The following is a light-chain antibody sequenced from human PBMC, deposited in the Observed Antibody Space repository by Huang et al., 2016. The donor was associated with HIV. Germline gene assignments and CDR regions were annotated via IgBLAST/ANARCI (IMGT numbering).Light chain of an antibody. Sequence: IVLTQSPATLSWYPGERVTLSCRASQRVGNYIAWSHQHPGQSPRLLIYDTSNRATGTPVRFSGSGSGTDFLLTISNLESEDFALYYCQQRSSGVTFGGGTKVQVK. CDR2: DTS. CDR3: QQRSSGVT. J-gene: IGKJ4*01. V-gene: IGKV3-11*01. CDR1: QRVGNY.